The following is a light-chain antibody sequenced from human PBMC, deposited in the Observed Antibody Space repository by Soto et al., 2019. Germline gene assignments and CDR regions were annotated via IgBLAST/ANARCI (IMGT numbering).Light chain of an antibody. CDR3: QQSYNTPWT. J-gene: IGKJ1*01. Sequence: DIQMTQSPSSLSESVGDRVTITCRASQSISSYLNWYQQKPGKAPKLLIYAASSLQSGVPSRFSGSGSGTDFTLTISSLQPEDFATYYCQQSYNTPWTFGQGTKVEIK. CDR2: AAS. CDR1: QSISSY. V-gene: IGKV1-39*01.